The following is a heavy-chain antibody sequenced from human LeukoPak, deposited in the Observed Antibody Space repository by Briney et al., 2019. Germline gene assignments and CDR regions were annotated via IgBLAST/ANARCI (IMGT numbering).Heavy chain of an antibody. D-gene: IGHD1-26*01. V-gene: IGHV3-23*01. CDR2: ISTSGDRT. CDR1: GFTFSTYA. CDR3: ARSAVGTSCCTAVDY. Sequence: GGSLRLSCAASGFTFSTYAMAWVRQAPGKGLEWVSGISTSGDRTYYADSVKGRFTISRDNSKNTLYLQMNSLRAEDTAEYYCARSAVGTSCCTAVDYWGRGTLVTVSS. J-gene: IGHJ4*02.